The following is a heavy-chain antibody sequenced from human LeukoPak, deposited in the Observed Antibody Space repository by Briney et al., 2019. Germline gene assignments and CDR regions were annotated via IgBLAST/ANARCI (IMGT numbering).Heavy chain of an antibody. D-gene: IGHD6-19*01. CDR3: ARSYSSGWSYYFDY. CDR1: GFTFSSYA. V-gene: IGHV3-53*01. Sequence: PGGSLRLSCAASGFTFSSYAMSWVRQAPGKGLEWVSVIYSGGSTYYADSVKGRFTISRDNSKNTLYLQMNSLRVEDTAVYYCARSYSSGWSYYFDYWGQGTLVTVSS. J-gene: IGHJ4*02. CDR2: IYSGGST.